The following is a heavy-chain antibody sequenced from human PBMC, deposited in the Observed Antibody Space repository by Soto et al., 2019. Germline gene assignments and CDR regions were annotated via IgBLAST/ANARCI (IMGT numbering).Heavy chain of an antibody. V-gene: IGHV3-48*03. D-gene: IGHD2-15*01. CDR2: ISSSGSTI. CDR3: ARSPKDIVVVVAHMDV. CDR1: GFTFSSYE. J-gene: IGHJ6*02. Sequence: EVQLVESGGGLVQPGGSLRLSCAASGFTFSSYEMNWVRQAPGKGLEWVSYISSSGSTIYYADSVKGRFTISRDNAKNSLYLQMNSLRAEDTAVYYCARSPKDIVVVVAHMDVWGQGTTVTVS.